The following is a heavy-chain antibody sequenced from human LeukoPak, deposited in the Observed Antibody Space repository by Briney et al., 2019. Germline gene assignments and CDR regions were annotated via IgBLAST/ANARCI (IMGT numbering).Heavy chain of an antibody. CDR3: ASGSSSWYYFDY. CDR2: ISAYNGNT. D-gene: IGHD6-13*01. Sequence: ASVKVSCKASGYTFTSYGISWVRQAPGQGLEWMGWISAYNGNTNYAQKLQGRVTMTTDTSTSTVYMELSSLRSEDTAVYYCASGSSSWYYFDYWGQGTLVTVSS. V-gene: IGHV1-18*01. J-gene: IGHJ4*02. CDR1: GYTFTSYG.